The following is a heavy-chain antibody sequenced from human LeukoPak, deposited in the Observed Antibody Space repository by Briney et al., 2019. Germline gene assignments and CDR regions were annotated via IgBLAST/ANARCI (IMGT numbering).Heavy chain of an antibody. CDR2: IIPIFGTA. V-gene: IGHV1-69*05. Sequence: SVKVSCKASGGTFSSYAISWVRQAPGQGLEWMGGIIPIFGTANYAQKFQGRVTITTDESTSAAYMELSSLRSEDTAVYYCTSRDIVVVPAAIKAYYYYMDVWGKGTTVTVSS. CDR1: GGTFSSYA. J-gene: IGHJ6*03. D-gene: IGHD2-2*01. CDR3: TSRDIVVVPAAIKAYYYYMDV.